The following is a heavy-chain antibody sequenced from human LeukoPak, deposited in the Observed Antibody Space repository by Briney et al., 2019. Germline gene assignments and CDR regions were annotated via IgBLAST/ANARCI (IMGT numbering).Heavy chain of an antibody. Sequence: PGGSLRLSCAASGFTFSDYYMSWIRQAPGKGLEWVSYISSSGSTIYYADSVKGRFTISRDNAKTSLYLQMNSLRAEDTAVYYCARDDYYDSSGYVYWGQGTLVTVSS. J-gene: IGHJ4*02. CDR2: ISSSGSTI. D-gene: IGHD3-22*01. CDR1: GFTFSDYY. V-gene: IGHV3-11*01. CDR3: ARDDYYDSSGYVY.